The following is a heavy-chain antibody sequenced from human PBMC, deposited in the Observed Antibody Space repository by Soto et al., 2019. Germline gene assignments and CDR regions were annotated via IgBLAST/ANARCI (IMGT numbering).Heavy chain of an antibody. Sequence: SGPTLVKPTQTLTLTCTFSGFSLSTSGVGVGWIRQPPGKALEWLALIYWDDDKRYSPSLKSRLTITKDTSKNQVVLTMTNMDPVDTATYYCAHRREGGYIVVVVDPGAFDIWGQGTMVTVSS. J-gene: IGHJ3*02. V-gene: IGHV2-5*02. CDR3: AHRREGGYIVVVVDPGAFDI. CDR1: GFSLSTSGVG. D-gene: IGHD2-15*01. CDR2: IYWDDDK.